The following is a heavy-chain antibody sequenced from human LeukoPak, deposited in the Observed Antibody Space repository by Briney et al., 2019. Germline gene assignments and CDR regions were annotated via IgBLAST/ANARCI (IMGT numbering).Heavy chain of an antibody. Sequence: ASVKVSCKASGYTFTGYYMHWVRQAPGQGLEWMGWINPNSGGTNYAQKFQGRVTMTRDTSISTAYMELSRLRSDDTAVYYCARGIPTKQWLVGGYFDYWGQGTLVTVSS. CDR1: GYTFTGYY. D-gene: IGHD6-19*01. CDR3: ARGIPTKQWLVGGYFDY. CDR2: INPNSGGT. J-gene: IGHJ4*02. V-gene: IGHV1-2*02.